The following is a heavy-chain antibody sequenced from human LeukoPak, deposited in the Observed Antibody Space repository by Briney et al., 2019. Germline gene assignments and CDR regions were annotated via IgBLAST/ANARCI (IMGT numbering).Heavy chain of an antibody. J-gene: IGHJ6*03. CDR1: GGSISSYY. CDR3: ARLHRTVTTTPSYYYYYYMDV. D-gene: IGHD4-17*01. CDR2: INHSGST. Sequence: SETLSLTCTVSGGSISSYYWSWIRQPPGKGLEWIGEINHSGSTNYNPSLKSRVTISVDTSKNQFSLKLSSVTAADTAVYYCARLHRTVTTTPSYYYYYYMDVWGKGTTVTISS. V-gene: IGHV4-34*01.